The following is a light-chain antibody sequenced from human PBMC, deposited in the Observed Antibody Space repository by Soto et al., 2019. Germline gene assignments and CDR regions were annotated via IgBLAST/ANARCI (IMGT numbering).Light chain of an antibody. CDR1: QSVSRSY. CDR3: QQYDSSPWT. V-gene: IGKV3-20*01. J-gene: IGKJ1*01. Sequence: EIVLTQSPGTLALSPGERATLSCRASQSVSRSYLAWYQQKPGQAPRLLIDGASNRATGIPDRFSGSGSGTDFTLTISRLEPEDFAVYQCQQYDSSPWTFGQGTKVDIK. CDR2: GAS.